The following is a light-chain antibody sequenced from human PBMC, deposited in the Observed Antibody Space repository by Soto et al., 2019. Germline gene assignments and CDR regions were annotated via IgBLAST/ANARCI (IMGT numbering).Light chain of an antibody. J-gene: IGKJ4*02. V-gene: IGKV3-11*01. Sequence: EIVLTQSPATLSLSPGERAALSCRASQSVRAYLAWYQQKPGQAPSPLIYDASNRATGIPARFSSRGSGKDFTLTISSLAAEDFGVYYCQQRSSWPLTFGGGTKVDIK. CDR1: QSVRAY. CDR3: QQRSSWPLT. CDR2: DAS.